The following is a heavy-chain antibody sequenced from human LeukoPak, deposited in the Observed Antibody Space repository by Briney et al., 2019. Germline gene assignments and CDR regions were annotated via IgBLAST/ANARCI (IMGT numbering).Heavy chain of an antibody. Sequence: PSETLSLTCAVYGGSFSGYYWSWIRQPPGKGLEWIGEINHSGSTNYNPSLKSRVTISVDTSKNQFSLKLSSVTAADTAVYYCASTYYYDSSGYYGWFDPWGQGTLVTASS. CDR1: GGSFSGYY. CDR3: ASTYYYDSSGYYGWFDP. J-gene: IGHJ5*02. V-gene: IGHV4-34*01. D-gene: IGHD3-22*01. CDR2: INHSGST.